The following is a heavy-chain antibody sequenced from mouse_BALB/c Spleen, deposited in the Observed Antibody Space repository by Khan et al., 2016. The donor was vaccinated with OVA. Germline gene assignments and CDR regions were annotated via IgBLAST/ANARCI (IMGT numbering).Heavy chain of an antibody. V-gene: IGHV3-8*02. D-gene: IGHD2-4*01. CDR3: AVYDYDYGGVFAY. J-gene: IGHJ3*01. Sequence: EVQLQESGPSLVKPSQTLSLTCSVTGYSITSGYWTWIRKFPGNKLEYMGYISYSGSTYYNPSLTNLISITRDTSKNQYYLLLNSVTTEDTATYDVAVYDYDYGGVFAYWGQGTLVTVSA. CDR2: ISYSGST. CDR1: GYSITSGY.